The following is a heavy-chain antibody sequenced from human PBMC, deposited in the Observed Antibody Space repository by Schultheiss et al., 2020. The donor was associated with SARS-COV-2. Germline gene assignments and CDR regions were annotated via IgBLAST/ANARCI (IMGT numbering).Heavy chain of an antibody. CDR2: IYSGGSI. J-gene: IGHJ5*02. Sequence: GGSLRLSCAASGFTVSSNYMSWVRQAPGKGLEWVSVIYSGGSIYYADSVKGRFTISRDNAKNSLYLQMNSLRAEDTAVYYCARGLTVFGVTVLDPWGQGTLVTVSS. CDR3: ARGLTVFGVTVLDP. V-gene: IGHV3-53*03. D-gene: IGHD4-11*01. CDR1: GFTVSSNY.